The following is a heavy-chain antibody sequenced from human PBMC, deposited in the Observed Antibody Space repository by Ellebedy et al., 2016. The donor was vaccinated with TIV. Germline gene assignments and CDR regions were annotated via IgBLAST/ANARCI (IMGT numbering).Heavy chain of an antibody. D-gene: IGHD3-3*01. V-gene: IGHV1-24*01. CDR3: ATEGITIFGVYYGMDV. J-gene: IGHJ6*02. CDR1: GYTLTELS. CDR2: FDPEDGET. Sequence: AASVKVSCKVSGYTLTELSMHWVRQAPGKGLEWMGGFDPEDGETIYAQKFQGRVTMTEDTSTDTAYMELSSLRSEDTAVYYCATEGITIFGVYYGMDVWGQGTTVTVSS.